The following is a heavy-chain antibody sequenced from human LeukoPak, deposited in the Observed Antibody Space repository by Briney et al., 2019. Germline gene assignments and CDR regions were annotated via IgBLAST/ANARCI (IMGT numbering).Heavy chain of an antibody. Sequence: GGSLRLSCAASGFTFSSYAMSWVRQAPGKGLEWVSAISGSGGSTYYADSVKGRFTISRDNAKNSLYLQMNSLRAEDTAVYYCASPDYGDYLYFQHWGQGTLVTVSS. CDR1: GFTFSSYA. J-gene: IGHJ1*01. D-gene: IGHD4-17*01. V-gene: IGHV3-23*01. CDR3: ASPDYGDYLYFQH. CDR2: ISGSGGST.